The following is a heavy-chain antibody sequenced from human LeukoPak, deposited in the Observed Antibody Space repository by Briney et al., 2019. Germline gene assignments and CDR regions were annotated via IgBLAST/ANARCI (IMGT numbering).Heavy chain of an antibody. CDR2: IDQDGSNK. CDR1: GFTFTSYW. CDR3: VRDHNWAFDI. D-gene: IGHD5-24*01. Sequence: GGSLRLSCAASGFTFTSYWMTWVRQAPGKGLEWVANIDQDGSNKYYVDSVKGRFTISRDNAKNSLYLHMNSLRAEDTALYYCVRDHNWAFDIWGQGTMVTVSS. V-gene: IGHV3-7*01. J-gene: IGHJ3*02.